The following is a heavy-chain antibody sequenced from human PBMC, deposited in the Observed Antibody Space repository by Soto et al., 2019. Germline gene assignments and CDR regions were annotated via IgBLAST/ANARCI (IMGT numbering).Heavy chain of an antibody. CDR1: GGSFSGYY. CDR3: ASSGTTVFDDY. Sequence: QVQLQQWGAGLLKPSETLSHTCAVYGGSFSGYYWSWIRQPPGKGLEWIGEINHSGSTNYNPSLKSRVTISVDTSKNQFSLKLSSVTAADTAVYYCASSGTTVFDDYWGQGTLVTVSS. V-gene: IGHV4-34*01. J-gene: IGHJ4*02. D-gene: IGHD1-7*01. CDR2: INHSGST.